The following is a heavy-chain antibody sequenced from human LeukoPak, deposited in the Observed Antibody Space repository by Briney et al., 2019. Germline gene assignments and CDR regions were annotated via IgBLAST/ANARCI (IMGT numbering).Heavy chain of an antibody. J-gene: IGHJ5*02. CDR2: MNPNSGNT. CDR3: ARGPLDQLVGFDP. Sequence: ASVKVSCKASGYTFTSYDINWVRQATGQGLEWMGWMNPNSGNTGYAQKSQGRVTITRNTSISTAYMELSSLRSEDTAVYYCARGPLDQLVGFDPWGQGTLVTVSS. V-gene: IGHV1-8*03. D-gene: IGHD2-2*01. CDR1: GYTFTSYD.